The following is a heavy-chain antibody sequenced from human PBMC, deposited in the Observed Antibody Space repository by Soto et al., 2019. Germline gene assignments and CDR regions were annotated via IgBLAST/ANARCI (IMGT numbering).Heavy chain of an antibody. V-gene: IGHV1-69*06. CDR3: ARRVSSGYYYKGSDNWFDP. CDR2: IIPIFGTA. D-gene: IGHD3-22*01. CDR1: GGTFSSYA. J-gene: IGHJ5*02. Sequence: GASVKVSCKASGGTFSSYAISWVRQAPGQGLEWMGGIIPIFGTANYAQKFQGRVTINADKSTSTAYMELSSLRSEDKAVYYCARRVSSGYYYKGSDNWFDPWGQGTLVTVSS.